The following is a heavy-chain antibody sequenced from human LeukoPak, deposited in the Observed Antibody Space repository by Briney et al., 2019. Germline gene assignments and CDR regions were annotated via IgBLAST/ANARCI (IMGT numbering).Heavy chain of an antibody. CDR2: IKQDGSET. V-gene: IGHV3-7*03. Sequence: GGSLRLSCAASAFTFSRYWMSWVRQAPGKGLEWVANIKQDGSETYYVDSVKGRFTSSRDNAKNSLHLQMNSLRAEDTAVYYCTRGRRRDPTGSSYYYGMDVWGQGTTVAVSS. CDR1: AFTFSRYW. D-gene: IGHD1-1*01. J-gene: IGHJ6*02. CDR3: TRGRRRDPTGSSYYYGMDV.